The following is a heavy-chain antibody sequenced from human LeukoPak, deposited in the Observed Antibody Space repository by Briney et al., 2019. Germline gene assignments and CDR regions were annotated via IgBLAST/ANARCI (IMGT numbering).Heavy chain of an antibody. J-gene: IGHJ1*01. Sequence: SETLSLTCTVSGGSISSYYWSWIRQPPGKGLEWIGYIYYSGSTNYNPSLKSRVTISVDTSKNQFSLKLSSVTAADTAVYYCAGGRIAVAGYAEYFQHWGRGTLVTVSS. CDR1: GGSISSYY. V-gene: IGHV4-59*01. D-gene: IGHD6-19*01. CDR2: IYYSGST. CDR3: AGGRIAVAGYAEYFQH.